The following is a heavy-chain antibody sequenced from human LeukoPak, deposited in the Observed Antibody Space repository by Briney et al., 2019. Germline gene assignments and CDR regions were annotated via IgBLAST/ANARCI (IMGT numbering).Heavy chain of an antibody. V-gene: IGHV1-69*05. CDR3: ASVGGYCSSTSCP. CDR1: GGTFSSCA. D-gene: IGHD2-2*03. CDR2: IIPIFGTA. J-gene: IGHJ5*02. Sequence: SVKVSCKASGGTFSSCAISWVRQAPGQGLEWMGGIIPIFGTANYAQKFQGRVTITTDESTSTAYMELSSLRSEDTAVYYCASVGGYCSSTSCPWGQGTLVTVSS.